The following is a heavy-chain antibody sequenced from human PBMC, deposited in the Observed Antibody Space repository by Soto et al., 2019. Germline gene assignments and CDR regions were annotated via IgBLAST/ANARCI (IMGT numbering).Heavy chain of an antibody. CDR1: AFTFSNAW. J-gene: IGHJ3*02. D-gene: IGHD6-13*01. V-gene: IGHV3-15*01. CDR2: IKSKTDGGTT. Sequence: GGSLRLSCAASAFTFSNAWMSWVRQAPGKGLEWVGRIKSKTDGGTTDYAAPVKGRFTISRDDSKNTLYLQMNSLKTEDTAVYYCTTEQQLVGAFDIWGQGTMVTVSS. CDR3: TTEQQLVGAFDI.